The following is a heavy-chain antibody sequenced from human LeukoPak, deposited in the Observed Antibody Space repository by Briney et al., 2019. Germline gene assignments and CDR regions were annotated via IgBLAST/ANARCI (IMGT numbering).Heavy chain of an antibody. CDR1: GFTFDDYA. Sequence: PGGSLRLSCAASGFTFDDYAMHWVRHAPGKGLEWVSSISWNSGIIGYADTVEGRFTISRDNAKNSLYLQMNSLRAEDTALYYCTKSVVPGRTGAFDIWGQGTMVTVSP. D-gene: IGHD2-2*01. V-gene: IGHV3-9*01. J-gene: IGHJ3*02. CDR3: TKSVVPGRTGAFDI. CDR2: ISWNSGII.